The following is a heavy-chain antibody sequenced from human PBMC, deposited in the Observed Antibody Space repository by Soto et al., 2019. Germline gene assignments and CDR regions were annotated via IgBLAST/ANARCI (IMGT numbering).Heavy chain of an antibody. Sequence: GGSLRLSCAASGFTFSSYGMHWVRQAPGKGLEWVAVIWYDGSNKYYADSVKGRFTISRDNSKNTLYLQMNSLRAEDTAVYYCARDLVDTAMATGAYYYGMDVWGQGTTVTVSS. CDR3: ARDLVDTAMATGAYYYGMDV. CDR2: IWYDGSNK. J-gene: IGHJ6*02. V-gene: IGHV3-33*01. CDR1: GFTFSSYG. D-gene: IGHD5-18*01.